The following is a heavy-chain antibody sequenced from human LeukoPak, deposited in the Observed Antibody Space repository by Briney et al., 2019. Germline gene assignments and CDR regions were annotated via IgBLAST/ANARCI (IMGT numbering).Heavy chain of an antibody. V-gene: IGHV1-69*01. CDR2: IIPIFGTA. D-gene: IGHD5-18*01. CDR1: GGTFSSYA. CDR3: ARELSGTGYSYGYMYFDL. Sequence: SVKVSCKASGGTFSSYAISWVRQAPGQGLEWMGGIIPIFGTANYAQKFQGRVTITADESTSTAYMELSSLRSEDTAVYYCARELSGTGYSYGYMYFDLWGRGTLVTVSS. J-gene: IGHJ2*01.